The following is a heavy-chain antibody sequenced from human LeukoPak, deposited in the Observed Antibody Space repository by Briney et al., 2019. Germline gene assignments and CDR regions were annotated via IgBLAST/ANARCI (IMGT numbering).Heavy chain of an antibody. J-gene: IGHJ6*02. D-gene: IGHD3-10*01. CDR2: ISGSGGST. CDR3: ARDGAIRGPFSGMDV. V-gene: IGHV3-23*01. CDR1: GFTFSSYA. Sequence: GGSLRLSCAASGFTFSSYAMSWVRQAPGKGLEWVSAISGSGGSTYYADSVKGRFTISRDNSKNTLYLQMNSLRAEDTAVYYCARDGAIRGPFSGMDVWGQGTTVTVSS.